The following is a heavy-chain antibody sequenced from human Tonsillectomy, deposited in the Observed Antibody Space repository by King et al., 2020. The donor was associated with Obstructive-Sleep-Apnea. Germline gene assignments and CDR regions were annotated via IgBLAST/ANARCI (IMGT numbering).Heavy chain of an antibody. CDR3: ARNTEHYYYYGMDV. J-gene: IGHJ6*02. V-gene: IGHV4-59*08. CDR2: IYYSGST. Sequence: VQLQESGPGLVKPSETLSLTCTVSGDSISSYYWSWVRQPPGKGLEWIGYIYYSGSTKYNPSLKSRVTISVDTSKHQFSLKLSSVTAADTAVYYCARNTEHYYYYGMDVWGQGTTVTVSS. D-gene: IGHD1-26*01. CDR1: GDSISSYY.